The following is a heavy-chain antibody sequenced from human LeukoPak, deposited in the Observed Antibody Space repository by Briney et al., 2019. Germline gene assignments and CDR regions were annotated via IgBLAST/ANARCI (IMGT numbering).Heavy chain of an antibody. V-gene: IGHV3-33*01. CDR1: GFTFTNYG. D-gene: IGHD2-2*01. Sequence: GGSLRLSCTTSGFTFTNYGINWVRQAPGKGLEWVAAIWYDGSKTSYTDSVKGRFTVSRDISKDTMYLQMNGLKAEDTAVYYCARDDCSTTPCYAYWGQGTLVTVSS. CDR3: ARDDCSTTPCYAY. CDR2: IWYDGSKT. J-gene: IGHJ4*02.